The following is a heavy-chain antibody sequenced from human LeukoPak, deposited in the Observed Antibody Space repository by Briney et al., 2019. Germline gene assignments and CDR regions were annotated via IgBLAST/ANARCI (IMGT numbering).Heavy chain of an antibody. V-gene: IGHV3-64*01. CDR2: ISTDGDGT. D-gene: IGHD3-22*01. Sequence: GGSLRLSCTASGFTFSNYAMHWVRQAPGKGLEYVSAISTDGDGTYYANSVKGRFTISRDNSKNMLYLQMGSLRAEDMAVYYCARYSSGSCYDYWGQGILVTVSS. J-gene: IGHJ4*02. CDR3: ARYSSGSCYDY. CDR1: GFTFSNYA.